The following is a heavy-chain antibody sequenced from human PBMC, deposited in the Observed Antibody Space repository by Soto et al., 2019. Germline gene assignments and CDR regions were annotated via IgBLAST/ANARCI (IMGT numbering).Heavy chain of an antibody. V-gene: IGHV1-46*03. CDR2: INPAGDTT. Sequence: QEQLVQSGAEVKKPGTSVKVSCKASGFTVTNYYMHWLRLAPGQGPEWMGLINPAGDTTSFAPKFRGRVTVTRHTSTSTIYMEMRGLRSDDTAFYYCARDRTGAAYFDYWGQGTLVTVS. CDR3: ARDRTGAAYFDY. D-gene: IGHD1-26*01. J-gene: IGHJ4*02. CDR1: GFTVTNYY.